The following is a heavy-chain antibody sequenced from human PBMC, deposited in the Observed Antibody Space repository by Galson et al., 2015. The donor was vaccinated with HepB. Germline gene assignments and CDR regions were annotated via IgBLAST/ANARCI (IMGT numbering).Heavy chain of an antibody. J-gene: IGHJ1*01. Sequence: SVKVSCKASGYTFTSYAMHWVRQAPGQRLEWMGWINAGNGNTKYSQKFQGRVTITRDTSASTAYMELSSLRSEDTAVYYCARESWGDSSGYLPAEYFQRWGQGTLVTVSS. CDR2: INAGNGNT. CDR1: GYTFTSYA. D-gene: IGHD3-22*01. V-gene: IGHV1-3*01. CDR3: ARESWGDSSGYLPAEYFQR.